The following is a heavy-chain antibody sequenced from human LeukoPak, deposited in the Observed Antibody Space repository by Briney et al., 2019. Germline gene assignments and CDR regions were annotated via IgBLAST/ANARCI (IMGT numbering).Heavy chain of an antibody. Sequence: ASVKVSCKVSGYTLTELSMHWVRQAPGKGLEWMGGFDPEEGETIYAQKFQGRVTMTTDTSTSTAYMELRSLRSDDTAVYYCARAVLAVAGTAPYYYYYVDVWGKGTTVTVSS. CDR3: ARAVLAVAGTAPYYYYYVDV. J-gene: IGHJ6*03. V-gene: IGHV1-24*01. D-gene: IGHD6-19*01. CDR2: FDPEEGET. CDR1: GYTLTELS.